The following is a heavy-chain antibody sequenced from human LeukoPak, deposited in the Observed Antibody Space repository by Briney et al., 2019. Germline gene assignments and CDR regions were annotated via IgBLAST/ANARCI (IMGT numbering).Heavy chain of an antibody. V-gene: IGHV1-2*02. D-gene: IGHD3-3*01. CDR1: GYTFTGYY. CDR2: INPNSGGT. Sequence: ASVKVSCKASGYTFTGYYMHWVRQAPGQGLEWMGWINPNSGGTNYARKFQGRVPMTRDTSISTAYMELSRLRSDDTAVYYCARDQEDPPDFWSGYYSSYYGMDVWGQGTTVTVSS. J-gene: IGHJ6*02. CDR3: ARDQEDPPDFWSGYYSSYYGMDV.